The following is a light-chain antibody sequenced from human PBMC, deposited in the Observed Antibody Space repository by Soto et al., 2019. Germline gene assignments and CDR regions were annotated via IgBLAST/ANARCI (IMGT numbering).Light chain of an antibody. J-gene: IGKJ2*01. CDR2: AAS. CDR1: QGISNY. V-gene: IGKV1-27*01. CDR3: QKYTSAPYT. Sequence: DIQMTQSPSSLSASVGDRVTITCRASQGISNYLAWYQQKPGKVPKLLIYAASTLQSGVPSLFSDSGSGTDFTLSISSLQPENVATFYCQKYTSAPYTFGKRTKLEVK.